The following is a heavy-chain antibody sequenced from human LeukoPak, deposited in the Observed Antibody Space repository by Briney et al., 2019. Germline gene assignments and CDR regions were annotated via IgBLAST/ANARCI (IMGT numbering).Heavy chain of an antibody. CDR2: IYTSGST. D-gene: IGHD4-17*01. CDR1: GGSISSYY. CDR3: ARGAVTPGAFDI. Sequence: SETLSLTCTVSGGSISSYYWSWIRQPAGKGLEWIGRIYTSGSTNYNPSLKSRVTISVDTSKNQFSLKLSSVTAADTAVYYCARGAVTPGAFDIWGQGTMVTVSS. V-gene: IGHV4-4*07. J-gene: IGHJ3*02.